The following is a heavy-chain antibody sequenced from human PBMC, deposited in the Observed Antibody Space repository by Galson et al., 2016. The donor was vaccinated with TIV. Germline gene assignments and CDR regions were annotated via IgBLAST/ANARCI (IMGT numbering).Heavy chain of an antibody. CDR2: IRSDGSKK. J-gene: IGHJ4*02. Sequence: SLRLSCAASRFPFSNFPMHWVRQAPGKGLDWVAFIRSDGSKKYADSVAGRFANSRDNSKNTVYLQMNSLKPEDTARYFCARGRGINGGLYFDYWGRGTLVTVSS. CDR1: RFPFSNFP. CDR3: ARGRGINGGLYFDY. D-gene: IGHD3-10*01. V-gene: IGHV3-30*02.